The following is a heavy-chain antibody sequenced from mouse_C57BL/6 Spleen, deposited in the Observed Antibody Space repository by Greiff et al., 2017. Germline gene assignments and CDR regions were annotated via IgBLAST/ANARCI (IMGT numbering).Heavy chain of an antibody. V-gene: IGHV1-15*01. Sequence: VKLQESGAELVRPGASVTLSCKASGYTFTDYEMHWVKQTPVHGLEWIGAIDPETGGTAYNQKFKGKAILTADKSSSTAYMELRSLTSEDSAVYYCTRGYAVQDLSYWGQGTLVTVSA. J-gene: IGHJ3*01. D-gene: IGHD2-14*01. CDR2: IDPETGGT. CDR1: GYTFTDYE. CDR3: TRGYAVQDLSY.